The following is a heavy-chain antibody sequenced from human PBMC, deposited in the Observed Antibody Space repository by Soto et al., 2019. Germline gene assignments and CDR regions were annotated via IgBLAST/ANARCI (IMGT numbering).Heavy chain of an antibody. CDR3: ARGGGYCSSTRCYIYFDY. Sequence: SCKASGGTFSSYAMSWVRQAPGKGLEWVSSISMSSSYIYYADSVKGRFTISRDNAKNSLYLQMNSLRAEDTAVYYCARGGGYCSSTRCYIYFDYWGQGTLVTVSS. V-gene: IGHV3-21*01. CDR2: ISMSSSYI. CDR1: GGTFSSYA. D-gene: IGHD2-2*01. J-gene: IGHJ4*02.